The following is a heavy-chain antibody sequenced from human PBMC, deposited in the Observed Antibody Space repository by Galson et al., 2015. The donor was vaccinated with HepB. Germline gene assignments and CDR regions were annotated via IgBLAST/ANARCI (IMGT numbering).Heavy chain of an antibody. CDR3: ARVRVAAAGTQKKYYFDY. CDR2: IKQDGSEK. J-gene: IGHJ4*02. Sequence: SLRLSCAASGFTFSSYWMSWVRQAPGKGLEWVANIKQDGSEKYYVDSVKGRFTISRDNAKNSLYLQMNSLRAEDTAVYYCARVRVAAAGTQKKYYFDYWGQGTLVTVSS. CDR1: GFTFSSYW. V-gene: IGHV3-7*03. D-gene: IGHD6-13*01.